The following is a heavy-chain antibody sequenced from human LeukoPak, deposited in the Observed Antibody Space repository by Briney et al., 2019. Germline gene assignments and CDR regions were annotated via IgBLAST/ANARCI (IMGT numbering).Heavy chain of an antibody. CDR2: ISVNGDA. CDR3: AKAPSMIYLDY. J-gene: IGHJ4*02. Sequence: GGSLRLSCAGSGFTFSKHIMSWVRQAPGKGLEWVSSISVNGDAYYADSVKGRFTVSRANWQNTLYLQMNSLRAEDTAVYYCAKAPSMIYLDYWGQGTLVTVSS. V-gene: IGHV3-23*01. D-gene: IGHD3-22*01. CDR1: GFTFSKHI.